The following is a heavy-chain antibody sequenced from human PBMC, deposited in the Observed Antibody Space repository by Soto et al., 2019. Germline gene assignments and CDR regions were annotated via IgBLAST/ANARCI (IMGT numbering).Heavy chain of an antibody. CDR3: AQVEAASFDY. J-gene: IGHJ4*02. D-gene: IGHD2-15*01. Sequence: EVQLLESGGGLIQPGGSLRLSCTASGFTFINYAMSWVRQAPGKGLEWVSGISVSGDNSYYVDYVKGRFTISRDNSKNTLYLQMNSLRAEDTAVYYCAQVEAASFDYCGQGTLVAVSS. CDR2: ISVSGDNS. V-gene: IGHV3-23*01. CDR1: GFTFINYA.